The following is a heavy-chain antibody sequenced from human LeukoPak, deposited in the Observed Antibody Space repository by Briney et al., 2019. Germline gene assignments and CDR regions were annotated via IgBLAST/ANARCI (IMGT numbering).Heavy chain of an antibody. CDR2: IGGSGATT. CDR3: AKIRLEESATGY. D-gene: IGHD2-15*01. CDR1: GFTLGNYA. J-gene: IGHJ4*02. Sequence: GGSLRLSCAASGFTLGNYAMSWVRQTPGKGLEWVSAIGGSGATTYYADSVRGRFTISRDNSKNTMYLQMSSLRAEDTAVYYCAKIRLEESATGYWGQGTLVTVSS. V-gene: IGHV3-23*01.